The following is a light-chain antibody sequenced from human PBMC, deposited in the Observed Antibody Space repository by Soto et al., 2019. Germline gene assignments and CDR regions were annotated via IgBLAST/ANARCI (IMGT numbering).Light chain of an antibody. CDR2: EVF. CDR1: ISYVGVSSH. V-gene: IGLV2-14*01. Sequence: QSVLSHPASVSWSPGQSITISFTGTISYVGVSSHVAWYQQHPVKAPRLIIYEVFNRPPGVSNRFSGSKSGNTSSLNISGLKAEDEADYYCISYIISSTSYVFGSGTKVTVL. J-gene: IGLJ1*01. CDR3: ISYIISSTSYV.